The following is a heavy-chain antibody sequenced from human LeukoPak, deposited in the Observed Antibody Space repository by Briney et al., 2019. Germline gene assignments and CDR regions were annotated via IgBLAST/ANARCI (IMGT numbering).Heavy chain of an antibody. J-gene: IGHJ6*03. CDR3: ARDGGGWAAAGMLDDHYYMDV. CDR2: ISYDGSNK. V-gene: IGHV3-30*01. D-gene: IGHD6-13*01. Sequence: GGSLRLSCAASGFTFSSYAMHWVRQAPGKGLEWVGVISYDGSNKCYAYSVKGRITITRDNSKNALYLQMNSLRAEDTAGYYCARDGGGWAAAGMLDDHYYMDVCGKGTTVTVSS. CDR1: GFTFSSYA.